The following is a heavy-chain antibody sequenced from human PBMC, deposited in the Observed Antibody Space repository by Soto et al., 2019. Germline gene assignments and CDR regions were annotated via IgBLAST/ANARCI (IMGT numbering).Heavy chain of an antibody. V-gene: IGHV3-9*01. D-gene: IGHD6-13*01. Sequence: PGGSLRLSCLASGFTFDDYAMHWVRQVPGKGLEWVSGINWNSGSIGYADSVKGRFAISRDNAKNSLHLQMNSLRAEDTAFYYCVKDESINWYSGHFRHWGQGTLVTVSS. CDR3: VKDESINWYSGHFRH. CDR1: GFTFDDYA. CDR2: INWNSGSI. J-gene: IGHJ1*01.